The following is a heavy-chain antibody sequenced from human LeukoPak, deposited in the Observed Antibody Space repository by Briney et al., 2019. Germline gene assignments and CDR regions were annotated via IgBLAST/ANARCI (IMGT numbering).Heavy chain of an antibody. CDR2: ISSSGSTI. CDR1: GFTFSDYY. D-gene: IGHD2-2*01. CDR3: ARNLGYCSSTSCIGRGGQYYFDY. J-gene: IGHJ4*02. V-gene: IGHV3-11*01. Sequence: GGSLRLSCTASGFTFSDYYMSWIRQAPGKGLEWVSYISSSGSTIYYADSVKGRFTISRDNAKNSLCLQMNSLRAEDTAVYYCARNLGYCSSTSCIGRGGQYYFDYWGQGTLVTVSS.